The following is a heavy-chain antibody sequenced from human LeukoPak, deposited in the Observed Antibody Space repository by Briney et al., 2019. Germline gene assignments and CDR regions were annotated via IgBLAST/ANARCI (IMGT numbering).Heavy chain of an antibody. CDR1: GYTFTGYY. CDR3: ARAGQVRGVTTDAFDI. J-gene: IGHJ3*02. V-gene: IGHV1-2*02. D-gene: IGHD3-10*01. CDR2: INPNSGGT. Sequence: ASVKVSCKASGYTFTGYYMHWVRQAPGQGLEWMGWINPNSGGTNYAQKFQGRVTMTRDTSINTAYMELSRLRSDDTAVYYCARAGQVRGVTTDAFDIWGQGTMVTVSS.